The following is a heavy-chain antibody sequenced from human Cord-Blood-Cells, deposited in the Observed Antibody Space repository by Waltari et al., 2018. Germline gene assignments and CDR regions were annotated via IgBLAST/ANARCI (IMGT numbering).Heavy chain of an antibody. Sequence: QVQLVQSGAEVKKPGSSVKVSCKASGGTFSSYAISWVRQAPGQGLEWMGRIIPILGIANYAQKVQGRVTITADKSTSTAYMELSSLRSEDTAVYYCARELGYCSSTSCYYFDYWGQGTLVTVSS. V-gene: IGHV1-69*09. J-gene: IGHJ4*02. D-gene: IGHD2-2*01. CDR2: IIPILGIA. CDR3: ARELGYCSSTSCYYFDY. CDR1: GGTFSSYA.